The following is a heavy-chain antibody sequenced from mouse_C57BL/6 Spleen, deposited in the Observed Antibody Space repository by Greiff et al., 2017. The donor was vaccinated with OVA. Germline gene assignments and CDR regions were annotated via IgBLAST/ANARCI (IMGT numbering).Heavy chain of an antibody. V-gene: IGHV1-26*01. Sequence: EVKLQQSGPELVKPGASVKISCKASGYTFTDYYMNWVKQSHGKSLEWIGDINPNNGGTSYNQKFKGKATLTVDKSSSTAYMELRSLTSEDSAVYYCARVTTFRGAMDYWGQGTSVTVSS. J-gene: IGHJ4*01. CDR1: GYTFTDYY. CDR3: ARVTTFRGAMDY. D-gene: IGHD2-3*01. CDR2: INPNNGGT.